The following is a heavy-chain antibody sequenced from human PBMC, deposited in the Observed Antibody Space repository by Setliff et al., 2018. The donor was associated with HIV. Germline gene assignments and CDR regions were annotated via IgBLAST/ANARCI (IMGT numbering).Heavy chain of an antibody. J-gene: IGHJ4*02. V-gene: IGHV3-48*01. Sequence: PGGSLRLSCAAFGFTFSSYSVNWVRQAPGKGLEWISYISGSSTPIYYADSVKGRFTISRDNAKNSLYLQMNTLRAEDTAVYYCAGGAAYYFDYWGQGTLVTVSS. CDR2: ISGSSTPI. D-gene: IGHD3-16*01. CDR3: AGGAAYYFDY. CDR1: GFTFSSYS.